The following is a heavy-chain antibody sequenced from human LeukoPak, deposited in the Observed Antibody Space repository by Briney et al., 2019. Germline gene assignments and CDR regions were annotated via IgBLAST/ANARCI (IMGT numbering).Heavy chain of an antibody. D-gene: IGHD5-24*01. CDR2: IYWNDGK. CDR3: AHRHLGRRWLHLFDY. CDR1: GFSLSTSGVG. V-gene: IGHV2-5*01. J-gene: IGHJ4*02. Sequence: SGPTLVKPTQTLTLTCTFSGFSLSTSGVGVSWIRQPPGKALEWLSLIYWNDGKRYSPSLKSRLTTTKATSKNQVVLTMTNMDPVDTATYYCAHRHLGRRWLHLFDYWGQGTLVTVSS.